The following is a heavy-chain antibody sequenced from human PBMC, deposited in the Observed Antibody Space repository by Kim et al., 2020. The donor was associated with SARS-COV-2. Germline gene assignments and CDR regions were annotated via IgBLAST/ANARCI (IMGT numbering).Heavy chain of an antibody. V-gene: IGHV3-48*03. CDR2: ISSRGMSI. CDR1: GFTFSSYD. Sequence: GGSLRLSCAASGFTFSSYDMYWVRQAPGKGLEWVSYISSRGMSIYYADSVKGRFIISRDNAKNSLDLQMNSLRAEDTALYYCARGRPYYYGSGRAYWGEGSLVTVSS. D-gene: IGHD3-10*01. CDR3: ARGRPYYYGSGRAY. J-gene: IGHJ4*02.